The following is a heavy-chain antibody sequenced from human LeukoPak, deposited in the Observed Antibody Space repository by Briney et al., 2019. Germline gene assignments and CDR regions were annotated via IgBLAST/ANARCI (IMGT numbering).Heavy chain of an antibody. CDR1: GYTFTSYY. D-gene: IGHD3-3*01. CDR2: INPSGGST. Sequence: ASVKVSCKASGYTFTSYYMHWVRQAPGQGLEWMGIINPSGGSTSYAQKFQGRVTMTRDMSTSTAYMELSSLRSEDTAVYYCAADLTGTYYDFWSGLTMDVWGKGTTVTVSS. J-gene: IGHJ6*03. V-gene: IGHV1-46*01. CDR3: AADLTGTYYDFWSGLTMDV.